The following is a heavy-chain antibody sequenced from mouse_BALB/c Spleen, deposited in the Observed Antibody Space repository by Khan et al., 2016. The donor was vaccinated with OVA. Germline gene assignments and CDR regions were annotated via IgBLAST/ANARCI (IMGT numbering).Heavy chain of an antibody. D-gene: IGHD1-1*01. J-gene: IGHJ4*01. Sequence: DLVKPGASVKLSCKASGYTFTSYWINWTKQRPGQGLEWIGHIAPGSGSSYYNEIFKNKATLTVDKSSSTAYIQLSSLSSEDSAVYFCARSNYYGSGLYALDYWGQGTSVTVSS. V-gene: IGHV1S41*01. CDR2: IAPGSGSS. CDR1: GYTFTSYW. CDR3: ARSNYYGSGLYALDY.